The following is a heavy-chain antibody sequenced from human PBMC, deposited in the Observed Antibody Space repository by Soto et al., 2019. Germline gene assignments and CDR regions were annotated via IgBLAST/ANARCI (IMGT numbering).Heavy chain of an antibody. CDR3: AGAGWFGESALDY. V-gene: IGHV4-31*03. CDR2: IYYSGST. D-gene: IGHD3-10*01. Sequence: QVQLQESGPGLVKPSQTLSLTCTVSGGSISSGGYYWSWIRPHPGKGLEWIGYIYYSGSTYYNPSLKSRVTIPVDTSKNQFSLKLSSVPAADTAVYYCAGAGWFGESALDYWGQGTLVTVSS. J-gene: IGHJ4*02. CDR1: GGSISSGGYY.